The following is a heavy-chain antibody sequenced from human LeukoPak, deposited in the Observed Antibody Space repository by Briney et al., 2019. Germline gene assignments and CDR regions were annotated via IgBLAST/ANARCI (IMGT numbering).Heavy chain of an antibody. Sequence: SETLSLTCTVSGGSISSGSYYWSWIRQPPGKGLEWIGSIYHSGSTYYNPSLKSRVTISVDTSKNQFSLKLSSVTAADTAVYYCARVGTTTTYYDFWSGYSNFDYWGQGTLVTVSS. CDR2: IYHSGST. CDR3: ARVGTTTTYYDFWSGYSNFDY. D-gene: IGHD3-3*01. J-gene: IGHJ4*02. V-gene: IGHV4-39*07. CDR1: GGSISSGSYY.